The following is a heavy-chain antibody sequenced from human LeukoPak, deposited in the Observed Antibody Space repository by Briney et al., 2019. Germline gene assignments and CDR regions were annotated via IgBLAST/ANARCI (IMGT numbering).Heavy chain of an antibody. CDR2: ISSTGGST. CDR1: GFTFSKYA. V-gene: IGHV3-64D*06. D-gene: IGHD3-22*01. CDR3: VKECLVIINYYFDY. J-gene: IGHJ4*02. Sequence: GGSLRLSCSASGFTFSKYAMHWVRQAPGKGLEYVSVISSTGGSTYYADSVKGRFTVSRDNSKNTLYLQMRSVRAEDTAVYYCVKECLVIINYYFDYWGQGTLVTVSS.